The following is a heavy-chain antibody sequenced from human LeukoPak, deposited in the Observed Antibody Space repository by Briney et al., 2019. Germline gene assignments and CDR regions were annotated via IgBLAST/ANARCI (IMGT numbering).Heavy chain of an antibody. CDR3: AKRHGSGIKYFEY. V-gene: IGHV3-23*01. CDR2: ITSGGTT. CDR1: GFTFSSYD. Sequence: GGPLRLSCAASGFTFSSYDMSWVRQAPGKGLEWVSTITSGGTTYYADSVKGRFTISRDNSKNTLYLQMNSLRAEDTAIYYCAKRHGSGIKYFEYWGQGTLVTVSS. J-gene: IGHJ4*02. D-gene: IGHD3-10*01.